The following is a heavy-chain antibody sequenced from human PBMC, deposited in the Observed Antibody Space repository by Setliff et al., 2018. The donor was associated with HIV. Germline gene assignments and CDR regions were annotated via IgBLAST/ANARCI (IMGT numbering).Heavy chain of an antibody. J-gene: IGHJ3*02. CDR3: AVDRHAFDI. Sequence: GASVKVSCKASGYTLTTYGISWVRQAPGQGLEWMGWINTETGNPMYAQGFTGRFVFSLDTSVSTAYLQINSLTPDDGGVYYCAVDRHAFDIWGQGTVVTVSS. V-gene: IGHV7-4-1*02. CDR2: INTETGNP. CDR1: GYTLTTYG. D-gene: IGHD5-12*01.